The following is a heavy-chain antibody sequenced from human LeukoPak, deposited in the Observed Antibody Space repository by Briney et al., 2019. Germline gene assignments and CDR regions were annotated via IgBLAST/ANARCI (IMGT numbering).Heavy chain of an antibody. V-gene: IGHV3-48*03. CDR3: TTLTVATNFDY. CDR2: ISSSGTTT. CDR1: GFSFSVYE. J-gene: IGHJ4*02. Sequence: PGGSLRLSCAASGFSFSVYEMHWVRQAPGKGLEWISDISSSGTTTYYADSVKGRFTISRDNAKNSLYLQMNSLRAEDTAVCYCTTLTVATNFDYWGQGTLVTVSS. D-gene: IGHD5-12*01.